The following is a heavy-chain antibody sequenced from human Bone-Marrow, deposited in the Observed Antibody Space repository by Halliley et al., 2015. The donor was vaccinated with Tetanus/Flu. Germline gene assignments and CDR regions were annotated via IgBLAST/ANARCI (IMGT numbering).Heavy chain of an antibody. J-gene: IGHJ4*02. V-gene: IGHV3-23*04. D-gene: IGHD6-13*01. Sequence: QLVQSGGGLVQPGGSLRLSCAASGFTFSTYPLTWVRQAPGKGRVWVSAISPSGSNTYYADSVKGRFAISRDNSKNTLYLQMNNLRAKYTALYYCALRGQQLYFFAYWGQGALVTVSS. CDR3: ALRGQQLYFFAY. CDR2: ISPSGSNT. CDR1: GFTFSTYP.